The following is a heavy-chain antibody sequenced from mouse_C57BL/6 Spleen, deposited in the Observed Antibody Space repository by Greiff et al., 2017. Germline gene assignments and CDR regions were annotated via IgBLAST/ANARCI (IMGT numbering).Heavy chain of an antibody. V-gene: IGHV5-4*01. D-gene: IGHD1-1*01. CDR2: ISAGGSYT. CDR3: ARDIYYGSSHWYFDV. Sequence: EVQLVESGGGLVKPGGSLKLSCAASGFTFSSYAMSWVRQTPEQRLEWVATISAGGSYTYYPDNVKGRFTISRDNAKNNLYLQMSHLKSEDTAMYYCARDIYYGSSHWYFDVWGTGTTVTVSS. J-gene: IGHJ1*03. CDR1: GFTFSSYA.